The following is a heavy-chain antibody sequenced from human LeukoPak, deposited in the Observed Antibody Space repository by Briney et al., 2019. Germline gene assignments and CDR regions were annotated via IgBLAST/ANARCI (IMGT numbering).Heavy chain of an antibody. Sequence: GGSLRLSCAASGFTFSSYAMSWVRQAPGKGLEWVAVISYDGSNKYYADSVKGRFTISRDNSKNTLYLPMNSLRVEDTAVYYCARPPFTGYDILTGYYPDYWGQGTLVTVSS. CDR2: ISYDGSNK. J-gene: IGHJ4*02. D-gene: IGHD3-9*01. CDR3: ARPPFTGYDILTGYYPDY. V-gene: IGHV3-30*03. CDR1: GFTFSSYA.